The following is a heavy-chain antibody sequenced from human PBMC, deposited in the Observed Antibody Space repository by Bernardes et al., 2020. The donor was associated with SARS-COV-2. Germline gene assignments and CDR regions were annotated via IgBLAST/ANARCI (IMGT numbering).Heavy chain of an antibody. CDR1: GYSFSEYN. Sequence: ASVKVSCKSCGYSFSEYNIHWVRQAPGQGLEWMGWVNPKSGGTTIDPKYQGRVTMTRDTSISTSYMDLRRLRSDDTAIYYCARGGYSYNTDGYYGMDVWGQGTTVIVSS. D-gene: IGHD5-18*01. J-gene: IGHJ6*02. CDR2: VNPKSGGT. CDR3: ARGGYSYNTDGYYGMDV. V-gene: IGHV1-2*02.